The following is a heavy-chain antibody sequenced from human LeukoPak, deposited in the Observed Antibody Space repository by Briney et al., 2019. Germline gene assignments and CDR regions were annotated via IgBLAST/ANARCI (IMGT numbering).Heavy chain of an antibody. CDR1: GFTFSSYS. Sequence: GGSLRLSCAASGFTFSSYSMNWVRQAPGKGLEWVAYISSSGITIYYGDSVKGRFTISRDNAKNSLYLQMNSLRAEDTATYYCARGGILTVWGQGTLVTVSS. CDR3: ARGGILTV. J-gene: IGHJ1*01. CDR2: ISSSGITI. D-gene: IGHD3-9*01. V-gene: IGHV3-48*04.